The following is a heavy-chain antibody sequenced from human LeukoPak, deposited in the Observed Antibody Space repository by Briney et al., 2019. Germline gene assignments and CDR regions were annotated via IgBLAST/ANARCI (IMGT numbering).Heavy chain of an antibody. CDR1: GGTFSSYA. D-gene: IGHD3-3*01. CDR3: ARSARITIFGVVITNLDFDY. J-gene: IGHJ4*02. V-gene: IGHV1-69*13. Sequence: SVKVSCKASGGTFSSYAISWLRQAPGQGLEWMGGIIPIFGTANYAQKFQGRVTITADESPSTAYMELSSLRSEDTAVYYCARSARITIFGVVITNLDFDYWGQGTLVTVSS. CDR2: IIPIFGTA.